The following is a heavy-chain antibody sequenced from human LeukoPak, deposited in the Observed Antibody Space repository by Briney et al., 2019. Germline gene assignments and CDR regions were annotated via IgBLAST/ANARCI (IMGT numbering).Heavy chain of an antibody. Sequence: ASETLSLTCAVYGGSFSGYYWSWIRQPPGKGLEWIGEINHSGSTNYNPSLKSRVTISVDTSKNQFSLKLSSVTAADTAVYYCARAQPSGGGVDYWGQGTLVTVSS. CDR1: GGSFSGYY. J-gene: IGHJ4*02. CDR3: ARAQPSGGGVDY. V-gene: IGHV4-34*01. CDR2: INHSGST. D-gene: IGHD2-21*01.